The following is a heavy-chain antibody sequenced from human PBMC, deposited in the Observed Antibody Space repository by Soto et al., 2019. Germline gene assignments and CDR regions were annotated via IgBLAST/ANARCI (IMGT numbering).Heavy chain of an antibody. D-gene: IGHD1-20*01. CDR3: ASITGTNDVDY. CDR2: ISSSSSYI. Sequence: EVQLVESGGGLVKPGGSLRLSCAASGFTFSSYSMNWVRQAPGKGLEWVSSISSSSSYIYYADSVKGRFTISRDNAKNSLYLQMNSLRAEDTAVYYCASITGTNDVDYWGQGTLVTVSS. V-gene: IGHV3-21*01. J-gene: IGHJ4*02. CDR1: GFTFSSYS.